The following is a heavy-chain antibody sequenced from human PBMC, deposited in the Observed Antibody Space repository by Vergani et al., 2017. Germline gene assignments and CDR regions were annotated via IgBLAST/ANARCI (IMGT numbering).Heavy chain of an antibody. CDR3: AIGDYGSGSAIYYYYGMDV. V-gene: IGHV3-30*03. Sequence: QVQLVESGGGVVQPGRSLRLSCAASGFTFSSYGMHWVRQAPGKGLEWVAVISYDGSNKYYADSVKGRFTISRDNSKNTLYLQMNSLRAEDTTVYYCAIGDYGSGSAIYYYYGMDVWGQGTTVTVSS. J-gene: IGHJ6*02. CDR2: ISYDGSNK. D-gene: IGHD3-10*01. CDR1: GFTFSSYG.